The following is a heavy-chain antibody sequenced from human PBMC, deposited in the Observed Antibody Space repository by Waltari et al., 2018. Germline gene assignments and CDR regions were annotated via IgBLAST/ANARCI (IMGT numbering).Heavy chain of an antibody. CDR2: IYYSGST. Sequence: QLQLQESGPGLVKPSETLSLTCTVSGGSISSSSYYWGWIRQPPGKGLEWIARIYYSGSTYYNPSLKSQVTISVDTSKNQFSLKLSSVTAADTVVYYCARSPRSGYIDYWGQGTLVTVSS. CDR1: GGSISSSSYY. V-gene: IGHV4-39*07. J-gene: IGHJ4*02. D-gene: IGHD1-26*01. CDR3: ARSPRSGYIDY.